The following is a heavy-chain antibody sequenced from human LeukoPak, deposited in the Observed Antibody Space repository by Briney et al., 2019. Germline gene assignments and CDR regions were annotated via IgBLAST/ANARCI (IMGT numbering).Heavy chain of an antibody. J-gene: IGHJ4*02. D-gene: IGHD2/OR15-2a*01. CDR2: INYSGNT. Sequence: PSETLSLTCTVSGASVSSYYWSWIRQPPGKGLEWIGYINYSGNTNYNPSLDSRATLSVDTSKNQSSLRLTSVTAAGTAVYYCARVRVGGTFYYFDYWGQGTLVTVSS. CDR1: GASVSSYY. V-gene: IGHV4-59*02. CDR3: ARVRVGGTFYYFDY.